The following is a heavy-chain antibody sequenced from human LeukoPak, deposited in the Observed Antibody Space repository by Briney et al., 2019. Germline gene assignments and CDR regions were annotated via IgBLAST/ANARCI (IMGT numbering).Heavy chain of an antibody. J-gene: IGHJ4*02. V-gene: IGHV4-61*02. CDR3: AREGYDILTGYYQFDY. CDR1: GSSISSGSYY. CDR2: IYTSGST. D-gene: IGHD3-9*01. Sequence: SETLSLTCTVSGSSISSGSYYWSWIRQPAGKGLEWIGRIYTSGSTNYNPSLKSRVTISVDTSKNQFSLKLSSVTAADTAVYYCAREGYDILTGYYQFDYWGQGTLVTVSS.